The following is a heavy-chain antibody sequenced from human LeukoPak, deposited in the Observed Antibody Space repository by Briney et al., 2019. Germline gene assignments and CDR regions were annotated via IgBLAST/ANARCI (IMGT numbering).Heavy chain of an antibody. D-gene: IGHD6-13*01. CDR3: ARSAAARPLSPYYYYMDA. Sequence: PSETLSLTCTVSGGSISSGSYYWSWIRQPAGKGLEWIGRIYTSGSTNYNPSLKSRVTISVDTSKNQFSLKLSSVTAADTAVYYCARSAAARPLSPYYYYMDAWGKGTTVTVSS. CDR2: IYTSGST. CDR1: GGSISSGSYY. V-gene: IGHV4-61*02. J-gene: IGHJ6*03.